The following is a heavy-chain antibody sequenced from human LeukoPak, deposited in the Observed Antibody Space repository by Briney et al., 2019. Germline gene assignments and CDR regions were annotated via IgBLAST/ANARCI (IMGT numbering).Heavy chain of an antibody. J-gene: IGHJ4*02. Sequence: GGSLRLSCAASGFTFSSYAMHWVRQAPGKGLEWVAVISYDGSNKYYADSVKGRFTISRDNSKNTLYLQMNSLRDEDTAVYYCARGSGEVGYWGQGTLVTVSS. D-gene: IGHD2-21*01. CDR3: ARGSGEVGY. V-gene: IGHV3-30*04. CDR1: GFTFSSYA. CDR2: ISYDGSNK.